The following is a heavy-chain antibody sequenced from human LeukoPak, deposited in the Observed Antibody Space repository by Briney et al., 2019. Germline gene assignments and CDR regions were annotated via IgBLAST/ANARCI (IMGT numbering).Heavy chain of an antibody. CDR2: ISSSSSYI. CDR1: GFTFSSYS. D-gene: IGHD6-13*01. J-gene: IGHJ3*02. Sequence: GGSLRLSCAASGFTFSSYSMNWVRQAPGKGLEWVSSISSSSSYIYYADSVKGRFTISRDNAKNSLYLQMNSLRAEDTAVYYCARSQQLVRGAFDIWGQGTMVTVSS. CDR3: ARSQQLVRGAFDI. V-gene: IGHV3-21*01.